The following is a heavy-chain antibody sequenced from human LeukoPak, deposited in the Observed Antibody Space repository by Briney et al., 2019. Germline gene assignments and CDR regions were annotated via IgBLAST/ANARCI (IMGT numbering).Heavy chain of an antibody. D-gene: IGHD2-15*01. V-gene: IGHV4-61*01. CDR2: IYYSGST. CDR3: ARFSGPGPFDY. J-gene: IGHJ4*02. CDR1: GGSISSGSYY. Sequence: SETLSLTCTVSGGSISSGSYYWSWIRQPPGKGLEWIGYIYYSGSTNYNPSLKSRVTISVDTSKNQFSLKLSSVTAADTAVYYCARFSGPGPFDYWGQGTLVTVSS.